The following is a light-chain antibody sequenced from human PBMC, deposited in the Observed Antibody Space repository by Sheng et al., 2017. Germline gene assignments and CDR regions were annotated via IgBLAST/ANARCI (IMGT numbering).Light chain of an antibody. V-gene: IGLV3-21*02. J-gene: IGLJ2*01. CDR2: DDN. Sequence: SYELTQPPSVSVAPGQTARITCGGNNIGSKGVHWYQQKPGQAPVLVVYDDNDRPSGIPERFSGSNSGDTATLTISRVEAGDEADYYCQVWENNCASFGGGTTLTVL. CDR3: QVWENNCAS. CDR1: NIGSKG.